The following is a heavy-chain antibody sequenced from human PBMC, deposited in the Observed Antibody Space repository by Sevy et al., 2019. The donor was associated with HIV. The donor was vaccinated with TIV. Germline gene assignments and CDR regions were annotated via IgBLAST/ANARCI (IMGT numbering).Heavy chain of an antibody. CDR3: ARDDYYRSGSYLDYYYGMDV. Sequence: SETLSLTCAVSGGSISSSNWWSWVRQSPGKGLEWIGEIYHSGSTNYNPSLKSRVTISVDKSKNQFSLKLSSVTAADTAVYYCARDDYYRSGSYLDYYYGMDVWGQGTTVTVSS. V-gene: IGHV4-4*02. CDR2: IYHSGST. CDR1: GGSISSSNW. J-gene: IGHJ6*02. D-gene: IGHD3-10*01.